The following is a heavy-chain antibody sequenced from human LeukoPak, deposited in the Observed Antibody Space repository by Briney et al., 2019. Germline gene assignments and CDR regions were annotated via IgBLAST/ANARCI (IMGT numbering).Heavy chain of an antibody. J-gene: IGHJ1*01. V-gene: IGHV3-11*01. CDR2: ISSSGSTI. CDR3: ARVLGSSWYSYFQH. D-gene: IGHD6-13*01. CDR1: GFTFSNYY. Sequence: GGSLRLSCAASGFTFSNYYMSWIRQAPGKGLEWVSYISSSGSTIYYADLVKGLFTISRDNAKNSLYLQMNSLRAEDTAVYYCARVLGSSWYSYFQHWGQGTLVTVSS.